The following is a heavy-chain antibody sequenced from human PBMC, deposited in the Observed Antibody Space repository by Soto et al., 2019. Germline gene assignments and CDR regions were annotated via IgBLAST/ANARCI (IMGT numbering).Heavy chain of an antibody. V-gene: IGHV4-4*07. CDR1: GGSINTFY. CDR2: IFSSGST. J-gene: IGHJ4*02. Sequence: QVRLQESGPGLLKPSETLSLTCTVSGGSINTFYWSWVRQPAGKGLEWIGRIFSSGSTSFNPSLASRVAMSVDTSKNPFSLNLSSVTAADMAVYYCAREGSYSAYNFAPWIQLWSFDFWGQGAMVTVSS. D-gene: IGHD5-12*01. CDR3: AREGSYSAYNFAPWIQLWSFDF.